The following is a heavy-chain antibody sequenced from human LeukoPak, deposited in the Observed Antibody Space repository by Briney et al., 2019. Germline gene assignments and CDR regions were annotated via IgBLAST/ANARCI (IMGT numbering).Heavy chain of an antibody. D-gene: IGHD1-20*01. CDR3: ARDLLPYNWNLPYFDY. CDR1: GFTFSSYG. Sequence: GGSLRLSCAASGFTFSSYGMHWVRQAPGKGLEWVAVISYDGSNKYYVDSVKGRFTISRDNAKNSLYLQMNSLRAEDTAVYYCARDLLPYNWNLPYFDYWGQGTLVTVSS. J-gene: IGHJ4*02. V-gene: IGHV3-30*03. CDR2: ISYDGSNK.